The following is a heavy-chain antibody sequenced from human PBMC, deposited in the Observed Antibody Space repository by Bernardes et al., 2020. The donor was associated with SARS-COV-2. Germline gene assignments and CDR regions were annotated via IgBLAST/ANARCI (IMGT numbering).Heavy chain of an antibody. V-gene: IGHV4-34*01. CDR1: GGSFRGYY. CDR3: ARGSPSMDV. J-gene: IGHJ6*02. Sequence: SETLSLTCAVYGGSFRGYYWSWIRQPPGKGLEWIGEINHSGRTNYNPSLKSRVTISLDTSKKQFSLKLSSVTAEDTAVYYCARGSPSMDVWGQGTTVTVSS. CDR2: INHSGRT.